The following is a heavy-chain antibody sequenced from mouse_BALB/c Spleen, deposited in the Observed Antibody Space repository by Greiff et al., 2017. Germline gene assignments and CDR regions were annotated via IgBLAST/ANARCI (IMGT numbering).Heavy chain of an antibody. J-gene: IGHJ3*01. CDR1: GDSITSGY. D-gene: IGHD1-1*01. CDR3: ARDYYGSSPFAY. CDR2: ISYSGST. Sequence: DVQLVESGPSLVKPSQTLSLTCSVTGDSITSGYWNWIRKFPGNKLEYMGYISYSGSTYYNPSLKSRISITRDTSKNQYYLQLNSVTTEDTATYYCARDYYGSSPFAYWGQGTLVTVSA. V-gene: IGHV3-8*02.